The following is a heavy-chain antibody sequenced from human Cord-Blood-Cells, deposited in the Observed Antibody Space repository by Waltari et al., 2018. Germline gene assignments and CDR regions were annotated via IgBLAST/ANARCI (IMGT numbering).Heavy chain of an antibody. Sequence: QVQLQQWGAGLFKPSETLSLTCAVYGGSFSGYYWSWIRQPPGKGLGWIGKINNSGSTNYNPSLKSRVTISVDTSKNQFSLKLSSVTAADTAVYYCASGAREVTTRFDYWGQGALVTVSS. CDR2: INNSGST. V-gene: IGHV4-34*01. CDR1: GGSFSGYY. CDR3: ASGAREVTTRFDY. D-gene: IGHD4-17*01. J-gene: IGHJ4*02.